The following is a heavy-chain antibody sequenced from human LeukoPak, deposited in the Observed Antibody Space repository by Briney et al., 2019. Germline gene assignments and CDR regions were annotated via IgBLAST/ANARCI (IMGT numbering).Heavy chain of an antibody. CDR2: ISGSGGST. Sequence: GGSLRLSCAASGFTFSSYAMSSVRQAPRKGLEWVSAISGSGGSTYYADSVKGRFTISRDNSKNTLYLQMNSLRAEDTAVYYCAKILTHYYGSSGYYDYWGQGTLVTVSS. CDR1: GFTFSSYA. J-gene: IGHJ4*02. CDR3: AKILTHYYGSSGYYDY. D-gene: IGHD3-22*01. V-gene: IGHV3-23*01.